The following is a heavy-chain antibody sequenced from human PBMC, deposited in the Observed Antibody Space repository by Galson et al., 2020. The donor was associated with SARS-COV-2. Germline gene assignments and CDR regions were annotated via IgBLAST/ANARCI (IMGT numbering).Heavy chain of an antibody. J-gene: IGHJ3*02. CDR1: GFTFSNYA. V-gene: IGHV3-30*04. Sequence: GESLKTSCAASGFTFSNYAIHWVRQDPGKGLEWVAVISHDGRIEVSADSVKGRFTISRDNSENMVFLQVSSLRTDDTALYYCARDVSGGGCDIWGQGTMVTVSS. D-gene: IGHD3-16*01. CDR2: ISHDGRIE. CDR3: ARDVSGGGCDI.